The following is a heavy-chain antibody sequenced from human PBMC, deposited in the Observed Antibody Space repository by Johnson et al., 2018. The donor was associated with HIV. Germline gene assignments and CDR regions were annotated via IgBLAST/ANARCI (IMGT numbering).Heavy chain of an antibody. CDR3: AKGGLGHTDAFDI. J-gene: IGHJ3*02. CDR2: IYSGGST. D-gene: IGHD6-19*01. V-gene: IGHV3-43*02. CDR1: GFTFDDYA. Sequence: QLVESGGGLVQPGRSLRLSCAASGFTFDDYAMHWVRQAPGKGLEWVSLIYSGGSTYYGDSLKGRFTISRDNSKNSLYLQMNSLRSEDTALYYCAKGGLGHTDAFDIWGQGTMVTVSS.